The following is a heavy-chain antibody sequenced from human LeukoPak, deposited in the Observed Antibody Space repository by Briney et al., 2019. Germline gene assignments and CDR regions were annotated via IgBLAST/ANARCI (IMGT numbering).Heavy chain of an antibody. V-gene: IGHV3-30-3*01. D-gene: IGHD5-24*01. CDR1: GFTFSSYA. CDR3: AKGWRGFDY. CDR2: ISYDGSNK. Sequence: QPGGSLRLSCAASGFTFSSYAMHWVRQAPGKGLEWVAVISYDGSNKYYADSVKGRFTISRDNSKNTLYLQMNSLRAEDTAVYYCAKGWRGFDYWGQGTLVTVSS. J-gene: IGHJ4*02.